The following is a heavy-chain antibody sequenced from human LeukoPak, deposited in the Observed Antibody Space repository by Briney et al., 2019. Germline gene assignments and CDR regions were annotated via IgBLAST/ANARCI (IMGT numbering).Heavy chain of an antibody. V-gene: IGHV3-48*04. CDR1: GFTFSSYS. J-gene: IGHJ6*02. Sequence: GGSLRLSCAASGFTFSSYSMNWVRQAPGKGLEWVSYISSSSSTVYYADSVKGRFTISRDNAKNSLYLQMNSLRAEDTAVYYCARDRTDSSGYYPYGYYYGMDVWGQGTTVTVSS. D-gene: IGHD3-22*01. CDR2: ISSSSSTV. CDR3: ARDRTDSSGYYPYGYYYGMDV.